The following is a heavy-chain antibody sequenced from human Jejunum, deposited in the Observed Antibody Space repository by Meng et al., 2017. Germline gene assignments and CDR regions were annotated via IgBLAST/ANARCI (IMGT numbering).Heavy chain of an antibody. Sequence: GESLKISCAGSGFTFSSYAMSWVRQAPRKGLEWVSGISGSGGNTYYADSVKGRFTISRDNSKNTLYLQMNSLGAEATAVYHCAKDWWGLLFAFWGQGTLVTVSS. CDR2: ISGSGGNT. J-gene: IGHJ4*02. V-gene: IGHV3-23*01. CDR1: GFTFSSYA. CDR3: AKDWWGLLFAF. D-gene: IGHD1-26*01.